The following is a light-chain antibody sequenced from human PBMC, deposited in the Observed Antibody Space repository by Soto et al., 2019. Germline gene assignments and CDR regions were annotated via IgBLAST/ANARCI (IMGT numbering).Light chain of an antibody. Sequence: SALTQPASVSGPPGQSITSAGTAASSAIGHYDYVSWYQPPTRKALTLMIYHVTYRPSGVSNRYSGSPSGTSASVTISGLQADDEVDYYCCSLTPSHTDVLGSGPNVTVL. J-gene: IGLJ1*01. CDR2: HVT. V-gene: IGLV2-14*03. CDR3: CSLTPSHTDV. CDR1: SSAIGHYDY.